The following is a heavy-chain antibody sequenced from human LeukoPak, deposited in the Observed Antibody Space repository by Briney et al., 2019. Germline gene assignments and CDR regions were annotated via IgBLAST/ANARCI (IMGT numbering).Heavy chain of an antibody. Sequence: SGPTQVKPTQTLTLTCTFSGFSLSTSGVGVGWIRQPPGKALEWLALIYWNDDKRYSPSLKSRLTITKDTSKNQVVLTMTNMDPVDTATYYCAHRVRSGSLGNWGQGTLVTVSS. D-gene: IGHD1-26*01. CDR2: IYWNDDK. V-gene: IGHV2-5*01. CDR1: GFSLSTSGVG. J-gene: IGHJ4*02. CDR3: AHRVRSGSLGN.